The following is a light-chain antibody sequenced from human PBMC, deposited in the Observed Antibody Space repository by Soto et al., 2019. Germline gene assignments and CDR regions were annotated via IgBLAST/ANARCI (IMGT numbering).Light chain of an antibody. V-gene: IGLV2-14*01. Sequence: QSVLTQPASVSGSPGQSITISCTGTSSDVGGYDFVSWYQHHPGKAPKLIIYEVRTRPSGVSDRFSGSKSGNTASLTISGLQAEDEADYYCSSYTSGWGVFGTGTKVTVL. CDR2: EVR. CDR1: SSDVGGYDF. J-gene: IGLJ1*01. CDR3: SSYTSGWGV.